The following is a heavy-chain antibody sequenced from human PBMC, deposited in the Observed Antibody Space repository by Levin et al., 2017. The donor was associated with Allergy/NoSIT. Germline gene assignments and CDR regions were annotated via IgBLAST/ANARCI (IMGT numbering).Heavy chain of an antibody. CDR2: ISSSGSTI. Sequence: LSLTCAASGFTFSDYYMSWIRQAPGKGLEWVSYISSSGSTIYYADSVKGRFTISRDNAKNSLYLQMNSLRAEDTAVYYCARSSTSCHPCLEYWGQGTLVTVSS. D-gene: IGHD2-2*01. J-gene: IGHJ4*02. CDR3: ARSSTSCHPCLEY. CDR1: GFTFSDYY. V-gene: IGHV3-11*01.